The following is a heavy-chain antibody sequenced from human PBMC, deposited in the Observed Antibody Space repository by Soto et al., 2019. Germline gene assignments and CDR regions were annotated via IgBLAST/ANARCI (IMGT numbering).Heavy chain of an antibody. Sequence: PGGSLRLSCAASGFTFSSYSMNWVRQAPGKGLEWVSYISSSSSTIYYADSVKGRFTISRDNAKNSLYLQMNSLRAEDTAVYYCARVPFPTYSSGWFNWFDPWGQGTLVTVSS. CDR2: ISSSSSTI. V-gene: IGHV3-48*01. CDR3: ARVPFPTYSSGWFNWFDP. CDR1: GFTFSSYS. D-gene: IGHD6-19*01. J-gene: IGHJ5*02.